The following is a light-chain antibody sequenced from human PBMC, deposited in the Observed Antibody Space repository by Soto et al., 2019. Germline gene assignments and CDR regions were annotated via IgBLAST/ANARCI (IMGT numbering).Light chain of an antibody. CDR2: DAS. CDR3: QQRSNWPPT. Sequence: EIVLTQSPATPSLSPGERATLSCRASQSVSSFLAWYQQKPGQAPRLLIYDASNRATGIPARFSGSGSGTDFTLTISSLEPEDFAVYYCQQRSNWPPTFGRGTKVDIK. V-gene: IGKV3-11*01. CDR1: QSVSSF. J-gene: IGKJ1*01.